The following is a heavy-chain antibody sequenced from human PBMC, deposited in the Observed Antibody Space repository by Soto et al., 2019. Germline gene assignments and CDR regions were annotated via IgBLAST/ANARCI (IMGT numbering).Heavy chain of an antibody. V-gene: IGHV3-23*01. J-gene: IGHJ4*02. D-gene: IGHD2-8*01. CDR1: GFTFLSYA. CDR2: ISGSGGST. Sequence: PGGSLKLPCPSSGFTFLSYAMRWARQAPGKRLAWVSAISGSGGSTYYADSVKGRFTISRENSKNTLYLQMNSLRAEDTAVYYCAKRVAVRYAEYYFDDWGQGTLVSVSS. CDR3: AKRVAVRYAEYYFDD.